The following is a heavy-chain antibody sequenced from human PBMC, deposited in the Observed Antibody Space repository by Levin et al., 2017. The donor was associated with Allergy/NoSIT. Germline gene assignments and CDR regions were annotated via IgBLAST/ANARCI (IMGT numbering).Heavy chain of an antibody. CDR2: IRSKANSYAT. J-gene: IGHJ4*02. V-gene: IGHV3-73*01. CDR3: TSHSFLYGDYGEGDY. CDR1: GFTFSGSA. D-gene: IGHD4-17*01. Sequence: PGGSLRLSCAASGFTFSGSAMHWVRQASGKGLEWVGRIRSKANSYATAYAASVKGRFTISRDDSKNTAYLQMNSLKTEDTAVYYCTSHSFLYGDYGEGDYWGQGTLVTVSS.